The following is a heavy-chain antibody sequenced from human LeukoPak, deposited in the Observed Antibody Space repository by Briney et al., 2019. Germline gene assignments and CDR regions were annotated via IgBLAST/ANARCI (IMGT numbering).Heavy chain of an antibody. CDR1: GGSISSYY. CDR3: ARGDEAVVAATSFDY. V-gene: IGHV4-59*01. D-gene: IGHD2-15*01. CDR2: IYYSGST. J-gene: IGHJ4*02. Sequence: PSETLSLTCTVSGGSISSYYWSWIRQPPGKGLEWIGYIYYSGSTNYNPSLKSRATISVDTSKNQFSLKLSSVTAADTAVYYCARGDEAVVAATSFDYWGQGTLVTVSS.